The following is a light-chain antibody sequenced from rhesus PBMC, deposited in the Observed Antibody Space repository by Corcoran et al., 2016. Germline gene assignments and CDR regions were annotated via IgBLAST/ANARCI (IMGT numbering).Light chain of an antibody. CDR2: EFT. CDR3: SSYATTNTFI. V-gene: IGLV2-13*03. J-gene: IGLJ1*01. Sequence: QAAPTQSPSVSGSLGQSVTISCTGASRDIGTYDRVSWYQQHPGKVPKLIIYEFTKRPSGVSARLSGSKSGITASLTVSGLLPDDEADYYCSSYATTNTFIFGTGTRRTV. CDR1: SRDIGTYDR.